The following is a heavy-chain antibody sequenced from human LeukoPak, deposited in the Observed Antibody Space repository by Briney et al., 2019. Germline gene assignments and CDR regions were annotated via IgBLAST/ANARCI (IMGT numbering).Heavy chain of an antibody. Sequence: ASVKVSCKASGYTFTSYYMHWVRQAPGQGLEWMGIINPNDGSTSHAQKFQGRVTMTRNTSTSTVNMELSSLRSEDTAVYYCARARPVFKGIVSGNWFDPWGQGTLVTVSS. V-gene: IGHV1-46*01. J-gene: IGHJ5*02. CDR2: INPNDGST. CDR1: GYTFTSYY. D-gene: IGHD2/OR15-2a*01. CDR3: ARARPVFKGIVSGNWFDP.